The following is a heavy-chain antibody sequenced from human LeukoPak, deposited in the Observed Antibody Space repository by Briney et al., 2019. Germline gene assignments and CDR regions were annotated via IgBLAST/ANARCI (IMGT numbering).Heavy chain of an antibody. CDR2: ISYDGTNK. CDR1: GFTFSSYG. D-gene: IGHD4-23*01. V-gene: IGHV3-30*03. J-gene: IGHJ6*03. CDR3: ARAKPSMTTVVTPLRYYYYYYYMDV. Sequence: SGGSLRLSCAASGFTFSSYGMHWVRQAPGKGLEWVAVISYDGTNKYYADSVKGRFTISRDNSKNTLYLQMNSLRSEDTAVYYCARAKPSMTTVVTPLRYYYYYYYMDVWGKGTTVTVSS.